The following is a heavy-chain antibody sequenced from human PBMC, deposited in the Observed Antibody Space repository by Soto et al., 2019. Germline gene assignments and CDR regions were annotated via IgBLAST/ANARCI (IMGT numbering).Heavy chain of an antibody. CDR1: GFTLRSYC. Sequence: ALGLPFAASGFTLRSYCTHRGRQAPGKGLEWVAVISYDGSNKYYADSVKGRFTISRDNSKNTLYLQMNSLRAEDTAVYYCAKGRSSWYGDYWGQGTLVTVSS. CDR3: AKGRSSWYGDY. D-gene: IGHD6-13*01. V-gene: IGHV3-30*18. J-gene: IGHJ4*02. CDR2: ISYDGSNK.